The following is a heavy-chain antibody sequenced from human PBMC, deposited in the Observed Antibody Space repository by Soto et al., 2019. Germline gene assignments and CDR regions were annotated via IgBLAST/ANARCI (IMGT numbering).Heavy chain of an antibody. V-gene: IGHV1-18*01. CDR1: GYTFFTYD. D-gene: IGHD3-3*01. J-gene: IGHJ5*02. CDR3: ARQHGTTTSENWFAP. CDR2: ISTYSGDT. Sequence: QVHLVQSGVEVKTPGASVKVSCQASGYTFFTYDISWVRQAPGQGLEWMGWISTYSGDTKYAQKFQGRVTMTTDTSTTTAYLDLRSLTSDDTAVYDCARQHGTTTSENWFAPWGQGTLVTVSS.